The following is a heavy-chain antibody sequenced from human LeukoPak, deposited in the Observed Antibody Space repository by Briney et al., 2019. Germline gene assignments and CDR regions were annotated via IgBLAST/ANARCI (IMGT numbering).Heavy chain of an antibody. CDR1: GFTFSSYA. D-gene: IGHD6-19*01. CDR3: AKDLRSGWSVGYFDY. Sequence: GGTLRLSCAASGFTFSSYAMHWVRQAPGKGLEGVAVISYDGSNEYYADSVKGRFTISRDNSKNTLHLQMSRLGAEDTAVYYCAKDLRSGWSVGYFDYWGQGTLVTVSS. V-gene: IGHV3-30*18. J-gene: IGHJ4*02. CDR2: ISYDGSNE.